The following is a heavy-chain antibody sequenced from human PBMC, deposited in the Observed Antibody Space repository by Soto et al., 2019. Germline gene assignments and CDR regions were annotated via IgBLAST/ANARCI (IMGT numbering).Heavy chain of an antibody. CDR3: AKARYGDSNWFDP. J-gene: IGHJ5*02. V-gene: IGHV3-30*18. CDR2: ISYDGSNK. D-gene: IGHD4-17*01. Sequence: QVQLVESGGGVVQPGRSLRLSCAASGFTFSSYGMHWVRQAPGKGLEWVAVISYDGSNKYYADSVKCRFTISRENSKNTLYLQMNSLRAEDTAVYYFAKARYGDSNWFDPWGQGTLVTVSS. CDR1: GFTFSSYG.